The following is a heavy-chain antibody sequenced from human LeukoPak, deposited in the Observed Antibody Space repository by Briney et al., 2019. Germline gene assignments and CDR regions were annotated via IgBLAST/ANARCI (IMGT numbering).Heavy chain of an antibody. CDR1: GYTFTSYA. CDR3: ARAHTVVMESQFDY. J-gene: IGHJ4*02. D-gene: IGHD4-23*01. CDR2: INAGNGNT. V-gene: IGHV1-3*03. Sequence: ASVKVSCKASGYTFTSYAMHWVRQAPGQRLEWMGWINAGNGNTKYSQEFQGGVTITRDTSASTAYMELSSLRSEDMAVYYCARAHTVVMESQFDYWGQGTLVTVSS.